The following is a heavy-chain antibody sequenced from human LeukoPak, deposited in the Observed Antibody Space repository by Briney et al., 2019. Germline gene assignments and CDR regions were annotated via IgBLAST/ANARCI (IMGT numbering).Heavy chain of an antibody. J-gene: IGHJ4*02. Sequence: PGGSLRLSCAASGFTFSSYGKHWVRQAPGKGLEWVAVISSDGVNKYSADSVKGRFTISRDNSKNTLYLQMNSLRAEDTAVYYCAKGQNYYDGSGYYSTDYWGQGTPVTVSS. CDR3: AKGQNYYDGSGYYSTDY. V-gene: IGHV3-30*18. CDR1: GFTFSSYG. CDR2: ISSDGVNK. D-gene: IGHD3-22*01.